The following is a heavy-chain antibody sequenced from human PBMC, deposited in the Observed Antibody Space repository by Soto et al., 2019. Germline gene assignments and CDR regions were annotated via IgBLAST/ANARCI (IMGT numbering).Heavy chain of an antibody. Sequence: KFQGRVTITADESTSTAYMELSSLRSEDTAVYYCARRHNWNDYAFDIWCQGTMVTVSS. J-gene: IGHJ3*02. D-gene: IGHD1-1*01. V-gene: IGHV1-69*01. CDR3: ARRHNWNDYAFDI.